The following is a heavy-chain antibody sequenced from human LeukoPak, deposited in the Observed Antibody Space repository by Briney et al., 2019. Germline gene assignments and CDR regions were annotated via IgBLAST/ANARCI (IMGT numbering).Heavy chain of an antibody. D-gene: IGHD3-16*02. Sequence: SETLSLTCAVYGGSFSGYYWSWIRQPPGKGLEWIGEINHSGSTNYNLSLKSRVTISVDTSKNQFSLKLSSVTAADTAVYYCARMPYVWGSYRPRNAFDIWGQGTMVTVSS. CDR2: INHSGST. CDR1: GGSFSGYY. J-gene: IGHJ3*02. CDR3: ARMPYVWGSYRPRNAFDI. V-gene: IGHV4-34*01.